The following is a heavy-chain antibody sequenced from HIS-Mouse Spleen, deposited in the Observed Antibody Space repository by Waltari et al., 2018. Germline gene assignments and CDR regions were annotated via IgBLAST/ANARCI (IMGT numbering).Heavy chain of an antibody. CDR2: ISWNSGSI. CDR1: GFTFVDYA. CDR3: AKDGRSLNY. J-gene: IGHJ4*02. Sequence: EVQLVESGGGWVQPGRSLRLYCAASGFTFVDYAMHWVRQAPGKGLEWVSGISWNSGSIGYADSVKGRFTISRDNAKNSLYLQMNSLRAEDTALYYCAKDGRSLNYWGQGTLVTVSS. V-gene: IGHV3-9*01.